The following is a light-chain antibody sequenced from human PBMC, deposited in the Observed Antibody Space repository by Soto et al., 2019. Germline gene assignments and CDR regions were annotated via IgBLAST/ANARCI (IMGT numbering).Light chain of an antibody. J-gene: IGLJ2*01. CDR3: SSYTSKSSLI. Sequence: QSVLTQPASVSGSPGQSITISCAGTMRDVGAYNLVSWYQQHPGRAPQLIIYEVRNRPSGISFRFSGSNSGNTASLTISGLQAEDEADYYFSSYTSKSSLIFGGGTQLTVL. CDR1: MRDVGAYNL. V-gene: IGLV2-14*01. CDR2: EVR.